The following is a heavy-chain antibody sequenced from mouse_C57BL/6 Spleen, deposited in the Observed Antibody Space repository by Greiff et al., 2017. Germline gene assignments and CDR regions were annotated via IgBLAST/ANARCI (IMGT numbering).Heavy chain of an antibody. D-gene: IGHD1-1*01. Sequence: QVQLQQPGAELVKPGASVKMSCKASGYTFTSYWITWVKQRPGQGLEWIGDIYPGSGSTNYNEKFKSKATLTVDTSSSTAYMQLSSLTSEDSAVYYCARASGSSFPWCFDVWGTGTTVTVSS. J-gene: IGHJ1*03. V-gene: IGHV1-55*01. CDR2: IYPGSGST. CDR3: ARASGSSFPWCFDV. CDR1: GYTFTSYW.